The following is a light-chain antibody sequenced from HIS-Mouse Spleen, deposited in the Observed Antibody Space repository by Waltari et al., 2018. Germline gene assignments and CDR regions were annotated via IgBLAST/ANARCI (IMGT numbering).Light chain of an antibody. V-gene: IGLV2-23*01. CDR2: EGS. Sequence: QSALTQPASVSWSPGQSITISCTGTSSDVGSYNLVSWYQQHPGKAPKLMIYEGSKRASGVSNRFSGSKSGNTASLTISGLQAEDEADYYCCSYAGSSTLVFGGGTKLTVL. J-gene: IGLJ2*01. CDR3: CSYAGSSTLV. CDR1: SSDVGSYNL.